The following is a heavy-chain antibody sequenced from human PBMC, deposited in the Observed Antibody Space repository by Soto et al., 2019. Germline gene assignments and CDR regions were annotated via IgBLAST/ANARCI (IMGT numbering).Heavy chain of an antibody. J-gene: IGHJ5*02. CDR1: GFTFSSYS. CDR2: ISSSSSYI. D-gene: IGHD2-2*01. CDR3: ARDGVVSLLIPLLFDP. V-gene: IGHV3-21*01. Sequence: EVQLVESGGGLVKPGGSLRLSCAASGFTFSSYSMNWVRQAPGKGLEWVSSISSSSSYIYYADSVKGRFTISRDNAKNSLYLQMNSLRAEDTAVYYCARDGVVSLLIPLLFDPWGQGTLVTVSS.